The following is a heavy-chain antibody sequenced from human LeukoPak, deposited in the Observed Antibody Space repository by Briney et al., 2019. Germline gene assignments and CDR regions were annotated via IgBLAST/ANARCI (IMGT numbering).Heavy chain of an antibody. D-gene: IGHD2-15*01. Sequence: PGGSLRLSCAASRFTFSSYAMSWVRQAPGKGLEWVSGVSGNGAGTYYADSVKGRFTISRDNSKNTLYLQMNSLRAEDTAVYYCARDIGDCSSGRCYSDYIDYWGQGTLVTVSS. CDR1: RFTFSSYA. V-gene: IGHV3-23*01. CDR3: ARDIGDCSSGRCYSDYIDY. CDR2: VSGNGAGT. J-gene: IGHJ4*02.